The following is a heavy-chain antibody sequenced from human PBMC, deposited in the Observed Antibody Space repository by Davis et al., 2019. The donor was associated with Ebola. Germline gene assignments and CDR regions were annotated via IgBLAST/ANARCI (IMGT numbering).Heavy chain of an antibody. Sequence: LSLTCAASGFPFSDYFMSWIRQAPGKGLEWVSYISSSETTIYYADSVKGRFTISRDNAKNVLYLQMYGLRAEDTAVYYCARDMGLTLHGMDVWGKGTTVTISS. J-gene: IGHJ6*04. D-gene: IGHD3-9*01. CDR3: ARDMGLTLHGMDV. CDR1: GFPFSDYF. CDR2: ISSSETTI. V-gene: IGHV3-11*01.